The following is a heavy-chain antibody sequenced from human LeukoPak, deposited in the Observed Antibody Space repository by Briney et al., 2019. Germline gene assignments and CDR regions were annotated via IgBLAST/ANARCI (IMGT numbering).Heavy chain of an antibody. Sequence: GGSLRLSCTASGFTFGDYAMSWVRQAPGQGLEWVGFIRSKAYGGTTEYAASVKGRFTISRDDSKSIAYLQMNSLKTEDAAVYYCTREGMSKLMATMDAFDIWGQGTMVTVSS. CDR2: IRSKAYGGTT. CDR3: TREGMSKLMATMDAFDI. J-gene: IGHJ3*02. CDR1: GFTFGDYA. V-gene: IGHV3-49*04. D-gene: IGHD5-24*01.